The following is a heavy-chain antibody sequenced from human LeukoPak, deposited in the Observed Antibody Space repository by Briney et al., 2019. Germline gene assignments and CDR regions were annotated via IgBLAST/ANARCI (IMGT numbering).Heavy chain of an antibody. V-gene: IGHV3-53*01. CDR1: RFTVSSKY. Sequence: GGSLRLSCAASRFTVSSKYMSCVRQAPGKGLEWVSIIYDGGRTNYADSVKGRFTISRDNSKNTLYLQMNSLRAEDTAVYYCARGVRGYSHGSRFDYWGQGTQVTVSS. D-gene: IGHD5-18*01. CDR3: ARGVRGYSHGSRFDY. CDR2: IYDGGRT. J-gene: IGHJ4*02.